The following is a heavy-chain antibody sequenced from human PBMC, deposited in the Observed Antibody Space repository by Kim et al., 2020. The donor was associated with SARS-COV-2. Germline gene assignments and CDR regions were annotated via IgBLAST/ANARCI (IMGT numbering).Heavy chain of an antibody. Sequence: SETLSLTCTVSGYSISSGYYWGWIRQPPGKGLEWIGSIYHSGSTYYNPSLKSRVTISVDTSKNQFSLKLSSVTAADTAVYYCAREGDGYYGSGSSFDPWGQGTLVTVSS. CDR3: AREGDGYYGSGSSFDP. J-gene: IGHJ5*02. D-gene: IGHD3-10*01. CDR1: GYSISSGYY. V-gene: IGHV4-38-2*02. CDR2: IYHSGST.